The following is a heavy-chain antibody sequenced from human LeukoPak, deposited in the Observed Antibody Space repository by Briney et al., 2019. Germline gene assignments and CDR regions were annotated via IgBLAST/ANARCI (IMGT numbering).Heavy chain of an antibody. CDR3: ASWSQGYSSKGGFDY. CDR2: IYYSGST. D-gene: IGHD2-15*01. J-gene: IGHJ4*02. CDR1: GGSISSSSYY. Sequence: NPSETLSLTCTVSGGSISSSSYYWGWIRQPPGKGLEWIGSIYYSGSTYYNPSLKSRVTISVDTSKNQFSLKLSSVTAADTAVYYCASWSQGYSSKGGFDYWGQGTLVTVSS. V-gene: IGHV4-39*07.